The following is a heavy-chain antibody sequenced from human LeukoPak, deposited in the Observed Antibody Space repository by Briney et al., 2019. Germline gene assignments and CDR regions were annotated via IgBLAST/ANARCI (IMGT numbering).Heavy chain of an antibody. CDR2: ISGSGGST. CDR3: AKYTFGDPNPY. Sequence: PGGSLRLSCAASGFTFSSYAMSWVRQAPGKGLEWVSAISGSGGSTYYADSVKGRSTISRDNSKNTLYLQMNSLRAEDTAVYYRAKYTFGDPNPYWGQGTLVTVSS. V-gene: IGHV3-23*01. J-gene: IGHJ4*02. D-gene: IGHD4-17*01. CDR1: GFTFSSYA.